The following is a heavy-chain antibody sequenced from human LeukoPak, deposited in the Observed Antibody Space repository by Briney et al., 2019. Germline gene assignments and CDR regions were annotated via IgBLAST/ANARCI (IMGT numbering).Heavy chain of an antibody. Sequence: SETLSFTCSVSGASIDSSYWTWIRQPPGKGLEWMGYIYHSGISNSSPSLKTRVTFSLDASRSQFSLKLRSVTASDTAVYYCARSVDIIASFGVVTPLDFWGRGTLVTVSS. CDR1: GASIDSSY. D-gene: IGHD3-3*01. CDR2: IYHSGIS. J-gene: IGHJ4*02. V-gene: IGHV4-4*09. CDR3: ARSVDIIASFGVVTPLDF.